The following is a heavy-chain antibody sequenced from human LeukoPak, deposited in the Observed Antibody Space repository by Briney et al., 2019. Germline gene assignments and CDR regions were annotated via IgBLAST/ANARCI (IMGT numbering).Heavy chain of an antibody. CDR2: IKSKSDGDSV. J-gene: IGHJ4*02. CDR1: GLSFSNAW. D-gene: IGHD1-1*01. CDR3: PTAPSYYNFNSFDY. Sequence: MAGGSLRLSCSASGLSFSNAWMSWVRQTPGKGLEWIGRIKSKSDGDSVDYAAPVKGRITISRDDWKNTLFLEMTTLKTEDAGVYFCPTAPSYYNFNSFDYWGQRTVVTVSS. V-gene: IGHV3-15*01.